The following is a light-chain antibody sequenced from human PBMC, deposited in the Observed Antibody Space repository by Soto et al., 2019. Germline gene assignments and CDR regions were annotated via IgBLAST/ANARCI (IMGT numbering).Light chain of an antibody. J-gene: IGLJ1*01. V-gene: IGLV2-14*01. CDR3: SSYTSSSTL. CDR1: SSDVGGYNY. CDR2: EVS. Sequence: QSALTQPASVSGSPGQSITISCTGTSSDVGGYNYVSWYQQHPSKAPKLMIYEVSNRPSGVSNRFSGSKSGNTASLTISGLQAEDEADYYCSSYTSSSTLFGTVTKVTVL.